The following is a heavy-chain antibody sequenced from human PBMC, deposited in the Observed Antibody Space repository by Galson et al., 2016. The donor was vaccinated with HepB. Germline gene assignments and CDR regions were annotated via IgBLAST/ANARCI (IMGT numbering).Heavy chain of an antibody. V-gene: IGHV4-39*01. D-gene: IGHD6-19*01. CDR1: GGSISSSPYY. J-gene: IGHJ4*02. CDR3: AGPGSSAWHGGLAY. CDR2: IYWSGSS. Sequence: LSLTCSVSGGSISSSPYYWGWIRQPPGKGLEWIGSIYWSGSSYYNPSLKSRVTISVDTSKNQFSLKLTSVTAADTAVHYCAGPGSSAWHGGLAYWGQGTLVTVS.